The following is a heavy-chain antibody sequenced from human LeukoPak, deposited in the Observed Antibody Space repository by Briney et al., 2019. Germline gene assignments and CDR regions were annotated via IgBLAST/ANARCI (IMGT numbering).Heavy chain of an antibody. D-gene: IGHD3-22*01. CDR3: ARAGNYYDTVDAFDI. J-gene: IGHJ3*02. V-gene: IGHV3-21*01. CDR1: GFTFSSYS. Sequence: AGGSLRLSCAASGFTFSSYSMNWVRQAPGKGLEWVSSISSSSSYIYYADSVKGRFTISRDNAKNSLYLQMNSLRAQDTAVYYCARAGNYYDTVDAFDIWGQGTMVTVFS. CDR2: ISSSSSYI.